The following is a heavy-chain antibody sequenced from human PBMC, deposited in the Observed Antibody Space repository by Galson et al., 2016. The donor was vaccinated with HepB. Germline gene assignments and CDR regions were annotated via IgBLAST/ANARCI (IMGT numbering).Heavy chain of an antibody. Sequence: SLRLSCAASGFTLSNYVMSWVRQAPGKGLEWVSGMSGSGDHTYYADSVRGRFTIFRDNSNNTLYLQMNSLRAEDTAVYYCARGGRQWSYWYSDLWGRGTLVTVSS. V-gene: IGHV3-23*01. D-gene: IGHD6-19*01. J-gene: IGHJ2*01. CDR3: ARGGRQWSYWYSDL. CDR1: GFTLSNYV. CDR2: MSGSGDHT.